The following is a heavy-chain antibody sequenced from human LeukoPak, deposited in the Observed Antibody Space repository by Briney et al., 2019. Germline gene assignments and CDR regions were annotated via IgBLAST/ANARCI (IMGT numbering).Heavy chain of an antibody. CDR2: INPNSGDT. D-gene: IGHD3-22*01. Sequence: ASVKVSCKASGYTFTGYYMYWVRQAPGQGLEWMGWINPNSGDTNYAQRFQGRVTMTRDTSISTAYMELSRLRSDDTAVYYCARAYYYDSSAAFDIWGQGTMVTVSS. CDR1: GYTFTGYY. V-gene: IGHV1-2*02. J-gene: IGHJ3*02. CDR3: ARAYYYDSSAAFDI.